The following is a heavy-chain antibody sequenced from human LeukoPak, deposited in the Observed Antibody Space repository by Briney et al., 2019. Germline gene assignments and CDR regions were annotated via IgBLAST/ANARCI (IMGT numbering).Heavy chain of an antibody. D-gene: IGHD3-22*01. J-gene: IGHJ4*02. CDR3: AKSGSSGYYYSDY. CDR2: ISGSGGST. Sequence: PGGSLRLSCAASGFTFSSYAMGWVRQAPGKGLEWVSAISGSGGSTYYADSVKGRFTISRDNSKNTLYLQMNSLRAEDTAVYYCAKSGSSGYYYSDYWGQGTLVTVSS. CDR1: GFTFSSYA. V-gene: IGHV3-23*01.